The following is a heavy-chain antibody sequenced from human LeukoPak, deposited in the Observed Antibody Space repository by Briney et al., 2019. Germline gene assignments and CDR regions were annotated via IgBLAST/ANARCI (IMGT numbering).Heavy chain of an antibody. CDR2: IKQDGSEK. D-gene: IGHD4-17*01. V-gene: IGHV3-7*01. CDR1: GFTFSSYW. Sequence: GGSLRLSCAASGFTFSSYWMSWVRQAPGKGLEWVANIKQDGSEKYYVDSVKGRFTISRDNAKKSLYLLMNSLRAEDTAVYYCARDDTVTTRVGLIDWGQGTLVTVSS. CDR3: ARDDTVTTRVGLID. J-gene: IGHJ4*02.